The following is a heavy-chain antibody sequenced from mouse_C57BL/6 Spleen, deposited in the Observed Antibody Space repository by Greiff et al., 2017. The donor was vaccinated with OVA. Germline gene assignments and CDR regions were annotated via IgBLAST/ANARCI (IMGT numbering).Heavy chain of an antibody. CDR3: ARDGTMITTGRRWFAY. Sequence: EVQLKESGPGLVKPSQSLSLTCSVTGYSITSGYYWNWIRQFPGNKLEWMGYISYDGSNNYNPSLKNRISITRDTSKNQFFLKLNSVTTEDTATYYCARDGTMITTGRRWFAYWGQGTLVTVSA. J-gene: IGHJ3*01. V-gene: IGHV3-6*01. CDR1: GYSITSGYY. D-gene: IGHD2-4*01. CDR2: ISYDGSN.